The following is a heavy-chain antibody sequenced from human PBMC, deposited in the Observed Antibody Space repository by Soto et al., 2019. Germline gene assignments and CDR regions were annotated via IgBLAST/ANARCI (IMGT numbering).Heavy chain of an antibody. V-gene: IGHV3-30-3*01. Sequence: GSMTLSGAASVFTFSSYAMHWVRQAPGKGLEWVAVISYDGSNKYYADSVKGRFTISRDNSKNTLYLQMNSLRAEDTAVYYCARDQKSDHYDFWTWNYYYGMDVWGQGTTVTVSS. CDR1: VFTFSSYA. D-gene: IGHD3-3*01. CDR3: ARDQKSDHYDFWTWNYYYGMDV. J-gene: IGHJ6*02. CDR2: ISYDGSNK.